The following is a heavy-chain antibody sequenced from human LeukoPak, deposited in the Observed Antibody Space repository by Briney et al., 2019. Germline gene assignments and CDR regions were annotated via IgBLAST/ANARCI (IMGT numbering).Heavy chain of an antibody. V-gene: IGHV4-59*08. J-gene: IGHJ4*02. Sequence: SETLSLTCTVSGGSISSYYWSWIRQPPGKGLEWIGYIYYSGSTNYNPSLKGRVTISVDTSKNQFSLKLSSVTAADTAVYYCARHVKYFSVYFDYWGQGTLVTVSS. D-gene: IGHD2/OR15-2a*01. CDR2: IYYSGST. CDR1: GGSISSYY. CDR3: ARHVKYFSVYFDY.